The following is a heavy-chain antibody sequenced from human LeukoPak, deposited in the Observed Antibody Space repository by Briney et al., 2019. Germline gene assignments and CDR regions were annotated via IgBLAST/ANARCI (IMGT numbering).Heavy chain of an antibody. D-gene: IGHD5/OR15-5a*01. CDR3: ARSSTIRFRGFDY. CDR1: GGTFSSYA. Sequence: GASVKVSCKASGGTFSSYAISWVRQAPGQGLEWMGGIIPIFGTANYAQKFQGRVTITTDESTSTAYMELSSLRSEDTAVYYCARSSTIRFRGFDYWGQGTLVTVSS. J-gene: IGHJ4*02. CDR2: IIPIFGTA. V-gene: IGHV1-69*05.